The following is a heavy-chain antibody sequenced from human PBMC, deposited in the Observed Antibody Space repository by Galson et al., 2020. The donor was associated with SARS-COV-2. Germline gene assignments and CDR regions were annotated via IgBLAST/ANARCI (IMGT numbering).Heavy chain of an antibody. J-gene: IGHJ4*02. Sequence: SETLSLTCTVSGGSISSGGYYWSWIRQHPGKGLEWIGYIYYSGSTYYNPSLKSRVTISVDTSKNQFSLKLSSVTAADTAVYYCAREIVSGHNAPIDYWGQGTLVTVSS. CDR3: AREIVSGHNAPIDY. V-gene: IGHV4-31*03. CDR1: GGSISSGGYY. CDR2: IYYSGST. D-gene: IGHD3-3*01.